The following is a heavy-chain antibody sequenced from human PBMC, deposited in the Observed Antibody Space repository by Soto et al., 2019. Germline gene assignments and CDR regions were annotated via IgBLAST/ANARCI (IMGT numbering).Heavy chain of an antibody. D-gene: IGHD1-1*01. Sequence: PGVSLRLSCAASGFSFNDYYMHWVRQAPGTGLVWVSRINGEGTITSYADSVKGRFTISGDNAKNTLYLQMNSLRAEDAAVYYCTRGGALAAVDIWGQGTMVTVSS. CDR1: GFSFNDYY. J-gene: IGHJ3*02. V-gene: IGHV3-74*01. CDR3: TRGGALAAVDI. CDR2: INGEGTIT.